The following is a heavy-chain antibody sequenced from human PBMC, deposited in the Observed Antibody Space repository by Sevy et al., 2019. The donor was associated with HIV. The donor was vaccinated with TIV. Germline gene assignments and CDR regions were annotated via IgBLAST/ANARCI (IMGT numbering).Heavy chain of an antibody. CDR3: ARQWGSSSPSDYYYYYGMDV. D-gene: IGHD6-6*01. J-gene: IGHJ6*02. V-gene: IGHV4-31*03. CDR1: GGSISSGGYY. Sequence: SETLSLTCTVSGGSISSGGYYWSWIRQHPGKGLEWIGYIYYSGSTCYNPSLKSRVTISVDTSKNQFSLKLSSVTAADTAVYYCARQWGSSSPSDYYYYYGMDVWGQGTTVTVSS. CDR2: IYYSGST.